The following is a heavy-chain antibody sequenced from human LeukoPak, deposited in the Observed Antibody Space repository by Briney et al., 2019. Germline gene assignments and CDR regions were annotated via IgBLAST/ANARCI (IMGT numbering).Heavy chain of an antibody. D-gene: IGHD2-2*01. J-gene: IGHJ6*02. Sequence: ASVKVSCKASGYTFTSYYMHWVRQAPGQGLEWMGIINPSGGSTSYAQKFQGRVTMTRDTSTSTVYMELSSLRSEDTAVYYCVRDRDIVVVPAAFYYYYYGMDVWGQGTTVTVSS. CDR2: INPSGGST. V-gene: IGHV1-46*01. CDR3: VRDRDIVVVPAAFYYYYYGMDV. CDR1: GYTFTSYY.